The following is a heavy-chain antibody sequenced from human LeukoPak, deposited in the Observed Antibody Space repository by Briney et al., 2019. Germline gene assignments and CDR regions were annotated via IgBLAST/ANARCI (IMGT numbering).Heavy chain of an antibody. CDR1: GGTSSSYA. CDR2: IIPVFGIA. Sequence: SVKVSCKASGGTSSSYAISWVRQAPGQGLEWMGRIIPVFGIANYAQKFQGRVTITADKSTSTAYMELSSLRSEDTAVYYCARDAIDAFDIWGQGTMVTVSS. J-gene: IGHJ3*02. CDR3: ARDAIDAFDI. V-gene: IGHV1-69*04.